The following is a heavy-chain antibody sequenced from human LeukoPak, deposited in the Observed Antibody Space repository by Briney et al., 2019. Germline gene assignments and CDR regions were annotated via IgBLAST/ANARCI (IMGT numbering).Heavy chain of an antibody. CDR2: IYHSGST. CDR3: ARTSIAARRADAFDI. Sequence: SETLSLTCAVSGGSISSGGYSWSWIRQPPGKGLEWIGYIYHSGSTYYNPSLKSRVTISVDRSKNQFSLKLSSVTAADTAVYYCARTSIAARRADAFDIWGQGTMVTVSS. D-gene: IGHD6-6*01. CDR1: GGSISSGGYS. V-gene: IGHV4-30-2*01. J-gene: IGHJ3*02.